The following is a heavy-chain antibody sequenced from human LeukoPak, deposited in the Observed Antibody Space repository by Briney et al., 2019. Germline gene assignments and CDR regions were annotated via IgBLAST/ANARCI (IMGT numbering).Heavy chain of an antibody. V-gene: IGHV4-31*03. CDR1: GGSISSGGYY. CDR2: TYYSGST. D-gene: IGHD1-26*01. CDR3: ARVLSGSYSLALDI. J-gene: IGHJ3*02. Sequence: TSETLSLTCTVSGGSISSGGYYWSWIRQHPGKGLEWIGYTYYSGSTYYNPSLKSRVTISVDTSKNQFSLKLSSVTAADTAVYYCARVLSGSYSLALDIWGQGTMVTVSS.